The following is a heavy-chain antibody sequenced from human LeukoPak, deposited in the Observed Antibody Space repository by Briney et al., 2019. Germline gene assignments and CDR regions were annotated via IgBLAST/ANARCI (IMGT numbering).Heavy chain of an antibody. D-gene: IGHD6-19*01. J-gene: IGHJ5*02. CDR1: GDTFSSYY. Sequence: GASVKVSFKASGDTFSSYYMHWVRQAPGQGLEWMGIINPSGGSTSYAQKFQGRVTITTDTSTSTAYMELRSLRSDDTAVYYCARPIAVAGTWYWFDPWGQGTLVTVSS. V-gene: IGHV1-46*01. CDR2: INPSGGST. CDR3: ARPIAVAGTWYWFDP.